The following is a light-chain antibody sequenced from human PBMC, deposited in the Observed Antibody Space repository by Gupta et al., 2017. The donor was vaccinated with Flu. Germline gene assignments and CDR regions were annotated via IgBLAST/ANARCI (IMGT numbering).Light chain of an antibody. V-gene: IGLV3-1*01. CDR3: QAWDSSTAVV. J-gene: IGLJ2*01. Sequence: SYELTQPPSVSVSPGQTASITCSGDKLGDKYVFWYQQKPGQSPVLVIYQDNKRPSGIPERFSGSNSGNTGTLTISGTQAMDEADYYCQAWDSSTAVVFGGGTKLTVL. CDR1: KLGDKY. CDR2: QDN.